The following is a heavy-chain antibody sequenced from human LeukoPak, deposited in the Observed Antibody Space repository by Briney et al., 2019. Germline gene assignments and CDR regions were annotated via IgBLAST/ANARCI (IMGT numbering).Heavy chain of an antibody. V-gene: IGHV4-39*07. J-gene: IGHJ4*02. CDR1: GGSISSSSYY. Sequence: SETLSLTCTVSGGSISSSSYYWGWIRQPPGKGLEWIGSINYSGSTYFNPSLKSRVTISVDTSKNQFSLKLSSVTAADTAVYYCATHLYYFDYWGQGTLVTVSS. CDR3: ATHLYYFDY. CDR2: INYSGST.